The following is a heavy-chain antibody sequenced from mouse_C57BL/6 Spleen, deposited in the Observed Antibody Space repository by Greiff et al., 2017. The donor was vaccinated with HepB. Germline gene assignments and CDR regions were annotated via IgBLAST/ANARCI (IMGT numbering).Heavy chain of an antibody. J-gene: IGHJ4*01. CDR3: ARDIRNAMDY. CDR2: IDPSDSET. V-gene: IGHV1-52*01. Sequence: QVQLQQPGAELVRPGSSVKLSCKASGYTFTSYWMHWVKQRPIQGLEWIGNIDPSDSETHYNQKFKDKATLTVDKSSSTAYMQLSSLTSEDSAVYYCARDIRNAMDYWGQGTSVTVSS. CDR1: GYTFTSYW. D-gene: IGHD1-1*01.